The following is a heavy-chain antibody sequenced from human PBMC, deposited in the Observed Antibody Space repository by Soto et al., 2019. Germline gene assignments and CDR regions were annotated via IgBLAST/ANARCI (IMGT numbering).Heavy chain of an antibody. CDR2: ISSSSSYI. CDR1: GFTFSSYS. Sequence: GGSLRLSCAASGFTFSSYSMNWVRQAPGKGLEWVSSISSSSSYIYYADSVKGRFTISRDNAKNSLYLQMNSLRAEDTAVYYCARDRPHYYDSSVSGAFDIWGQGTMVTVSS. J-gene: IGHJ3*02. D-gene: IGHD3-22*01. V-gene: IGHV3-21*01. CDR3: ARDRPHYYDSSVSGAFDI.